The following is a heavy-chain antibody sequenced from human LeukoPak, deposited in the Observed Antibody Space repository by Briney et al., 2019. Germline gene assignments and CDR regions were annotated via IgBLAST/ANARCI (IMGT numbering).Heavy chain of an antibody. Sequence: SETLSLTCTVSGGSINTYYWSWIRQPAGKGLEWIGRIYSSGSTNYNPSLKSRVTISVDASKNQFSLKLSSVTAADTAVCYCVREPSYSSSWYGYWGQGTLVTVSS. D-gene: IGHD6-13*01. CDR2: IYSSGST. V-gene: IGHV4-4*07. CDR3: VREPSYSSSWYGY. J-gene: IGHJ4*02. CDR1: GGSINTYY.